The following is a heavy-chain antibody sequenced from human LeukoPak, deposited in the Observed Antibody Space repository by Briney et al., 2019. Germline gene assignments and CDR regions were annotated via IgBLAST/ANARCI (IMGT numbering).Heavy chain of an antibody. CDR3: ARGEMATIESLGYFDY. D-gene: IGHD5-24*01. CDR2: MNPNSGNT. CDR1: GFTFTSYD. J-gene: IGHJ4*02. Sequence: ASVKVSCKASGFTFTSYDINWVRQATGQGLEWMGWMNPNSGNTGYAQKFQGRVTMTSDTSINTAYMELNSLTSEDTAVYYCARGEMATIESLGYFDYWGQGTLVTVSS. V-gene: IGHV1-8*01.